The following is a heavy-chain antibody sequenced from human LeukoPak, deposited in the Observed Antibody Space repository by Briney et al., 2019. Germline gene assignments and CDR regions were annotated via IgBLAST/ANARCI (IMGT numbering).Heavy chain of an antibody. CDR3: AKALGWQQPDAFDI. Sequence: GGSLRLSCAASGFTFCSYGMHWVRQAPGKGLEWVAFIRYDGSNKYYADSVKGRFTISRDNSKNTLYLQMNSLRAEDTAVYYCAKALGWQQPDAFDIWGQGTMVTVSS. V-gene: IGHV3-30*02. D-gene: IGHD6-13*01. J-gene: IGHJ3*02. CDR2: IRYDGSNK. CDR1: GFTFCSYG.